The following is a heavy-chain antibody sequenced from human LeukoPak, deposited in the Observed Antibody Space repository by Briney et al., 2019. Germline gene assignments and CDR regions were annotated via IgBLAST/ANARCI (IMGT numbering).Heavy chain of an antibody. V-gene: IGHV1-2*02. CDR1: GYTFTGYY. J-gene: IGHJ5*02. CDR3: ANTYALGNYYKGGFDP. CDR2: INPNSGGT. Sequence: ASVKVSCKASGYTFTGYYMHWVGQAPGQGLEWMGWINPNSGGTNYAQKFQGRVTMTRDTSISTAYMELSRLRSDDTAVYYCANTYALGNYYKGGFDPWGQGTLVTVSS. D-gene: IGHD3-10*01.